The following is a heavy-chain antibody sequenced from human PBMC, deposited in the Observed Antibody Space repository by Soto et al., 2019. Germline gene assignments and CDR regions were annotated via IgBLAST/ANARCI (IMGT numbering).Heavy chain of an antibody. CDR2: FDPEDGET. Sequence: ASVKVSCKVSGYTLTELSMHWVRQAPGKGLEWMGGFDPEDGETIYAQKFQGRVTMTEDRSTDTAYMELSSLRSEDTAVYYCATLGYGSGSYYSYYYYYYMDVWGKGTTVTVSS. D-gene: IGHD3-10*01. CDR3: ATLGYGSGSYYSYYYYYYMDV. J-gene: IGHJ6*03. V-gene: IGHV1-24*01. CDR1: GYTLTELS.